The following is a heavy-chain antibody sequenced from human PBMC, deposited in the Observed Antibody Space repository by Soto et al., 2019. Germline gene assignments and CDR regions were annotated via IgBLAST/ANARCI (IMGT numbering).Heavy chain of an antibody. CDR3: AKAYYYGSGSYSFDY. CDR1: GFTFSSYA. V-gene: IGHV3-23*01. CDR2: ISGSGGST. D-gene: IGHD3-10*01. Sequence: GGSLRLSCAASGFTFSSYAMSWVRQAPGKGLEWVSAISGSGGSTYYADSVKGRLTISRDNSKNTLYLQMNSLRAEDTAVYYCAKAYYYGSGSYSFDYWGQGTLVTVSS. J-gene: IGHJ4*02.